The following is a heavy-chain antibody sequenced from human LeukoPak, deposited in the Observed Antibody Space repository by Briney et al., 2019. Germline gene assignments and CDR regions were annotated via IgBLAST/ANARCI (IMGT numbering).Heavy chain of an antibody. V-gene: IGHV4-4*02. CDR1: GSSISSSNW. CDR2: IYHSGST. D-gene: IGHD7-27*01. J-gene: IGHJ6*03. Sequence: SETLSLTCAVSGSSISSSNWWSWVRQPPGKGLEWIGEIYHSGSTNYNPSLKSRVTISVDKSKNQFSLKLSSVTAADTAVYYCARCLGLNYYYYYMGVWGKGTTVTISS. CDR3: ARCLGLNYYYYYMGV.